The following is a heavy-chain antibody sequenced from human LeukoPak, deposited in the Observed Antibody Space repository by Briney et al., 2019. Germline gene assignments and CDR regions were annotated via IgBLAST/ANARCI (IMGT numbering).Heavy chain of an antibody. J-gene: IGHJ4*02. D-gene: IGHD1-26*01. V-gene: IGHV4-4*07. CDR1: GVSISNFY. CDR2: IYPRGS. CDR3: ARAQEWEYFDY. Sequence: SETLSLTCTVSGVSISNFYLSWIRQAAGKGLEWIGRIYPRGSDYNPSLKSRVTMSLDTSKKQFSLNLRYVTAADTAVYCCARAQEWEYFDYWGQGTLVTVSS.